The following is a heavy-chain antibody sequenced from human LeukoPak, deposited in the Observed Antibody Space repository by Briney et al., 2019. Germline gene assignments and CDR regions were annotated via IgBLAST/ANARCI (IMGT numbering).Heavy chain of an antibody. CDR2: IYPSGST. V-gene: IGHV4-4*09. Sequence: SETLSLTCTVSGGSISNAYWSWIRQPPGRGLEWSGYIYPSGSTNYHPSLKSRVTISVDTSKNHFALNLSSVTAADTAVYYCAKSYFDYSTYYSYYFNLWGQRAPVTVSS. J-gene: IGHJ4*02. D-gene: IGHD4-11*01. CDR1: GGSISNAY. CDR3: AKSYFDYSTYYSYYFNL.